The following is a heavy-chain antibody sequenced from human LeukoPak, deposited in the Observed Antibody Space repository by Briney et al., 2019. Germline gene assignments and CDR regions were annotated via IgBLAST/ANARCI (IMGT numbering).Heavy chain of an antibody. J-gene: IGHJ4*02. Sequence: GGSLRLSCAASGFTFRSYWMHWVRQAPGKGLGWVSRINSDGSSTSYADSVKGRFTISRDNAKNTLYLQMNSLRAEDTAVYYRARGEAVYAVAEYYFDYWGQGTLVTVSS. CDR1: GFTFRSYW. CDR2: INSDGSST. V-gene: IGHV3-74*01. D-gene: IGHD6-19*01. CDR3: ARGEAVYAVAEYYFDY.